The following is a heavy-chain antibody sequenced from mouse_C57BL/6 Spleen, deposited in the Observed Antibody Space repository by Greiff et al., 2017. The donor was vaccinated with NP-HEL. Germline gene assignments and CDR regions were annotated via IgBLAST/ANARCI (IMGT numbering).Heavy chain of an antibody. V-gene: IGHV1-82*01. CDR3: ARLGAQATPPGFAY. Sequence: QVQLKESGPELVKPGASVKISCKASGYAFSSSWMNWVKQRPGKGLEWIGRIYPGDGDTNYNGKFKGKATLTADKSSSTAYMQLSSLTSEDSAVYFCARLGAQATPPGFAYWGQGTLVTVSA. CDR1: GYAFSSSW. J-gene: IGHJ3*01. D-gene: IGHD3-2*02. CDR2: IYPGDGDT.